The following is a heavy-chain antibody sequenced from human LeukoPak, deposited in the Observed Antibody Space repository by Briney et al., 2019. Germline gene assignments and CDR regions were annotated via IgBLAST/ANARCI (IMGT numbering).Heavy chain of an antibody. D-gene: IGHD3-22*01. CDR2: IKQDGSEK. Sequence: GGSLRLSCAASGFTFSSYWMSWVRQAPGKGLEWVANIKQDGSEKYYVDSVKGRFTISRDNAKNSPYLQMNSLRAEDTAVYYCARITSSSGYYYVYYYYGMDVWGQGTTVTVSS. V-gene: IGHV3-7*01. J-gene: IGHJ6*02. CDR1: GFTFSSYW. CDR3: ARITSSSGYYYVYYYYGMDV.